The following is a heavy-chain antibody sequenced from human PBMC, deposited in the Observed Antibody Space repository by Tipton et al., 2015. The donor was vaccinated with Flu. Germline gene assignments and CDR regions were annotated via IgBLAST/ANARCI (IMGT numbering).Heavy chain of an antibody. Sequence: TLSLTCAVSGYSMRSDYFWGWIRQPPGKGLEWIGNIHYSGSPHYNPSLKSRVTISVDTSKNQFSLRLNSVTAADTAVYYCARHRGYSGPFDCWGQGTLVTVSS. CDR3: ARHRGYSGPFDC. D-gene: IGHD5-12*01. J-gene: IGHJ4*02. CDR1: GYSMRSDYF. CDR2: IHYSGSP. V-gene: IGHV4-38-2*01.